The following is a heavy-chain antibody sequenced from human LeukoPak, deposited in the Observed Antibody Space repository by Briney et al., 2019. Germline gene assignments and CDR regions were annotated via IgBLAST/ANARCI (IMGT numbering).Heavy chain of an antibody. CDR3: AKDGIIYDSVTDWYFDL. V-gene: IGHV3-74*01. CDR1: GNYW. CDR2: INSDGSWT. D-gene: IGHD1-14*01. Sequence: PGGSLRLSCAASGNYWMHWVRQAPGKGLVWVSHINSDGSWTGYADSVKGRFTISRDNSKNTLYLQMNSLRAEDAAVYYCAKDGIIYDSVTDWYFDLWGRGTLVTVSS. J-gene: IGHJ2*01.